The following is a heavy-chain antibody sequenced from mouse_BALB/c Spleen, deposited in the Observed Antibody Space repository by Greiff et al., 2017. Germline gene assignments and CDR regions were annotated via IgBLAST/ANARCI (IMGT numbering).Heavy chain of an antibody. V-gene: IGHV2-2*02. CDR3: ASNPHYYGSSLDY. CDR2: IWSGGST. J-gene: IGHJ2*01. D-gene: IGHD1-1*01. Sequence: QVQLKESGPGLVQPSQSLSITCTVSGFSLTSYGVHWVRQSPGKGLEWLGVIWSGGSTDYNAAFISRLSISKDNSKSQVFFKMNSLQANDTAIYYCASNPHYYGSSLDYWGQGTTLTVSS. CDR1: GFSLTSYG.